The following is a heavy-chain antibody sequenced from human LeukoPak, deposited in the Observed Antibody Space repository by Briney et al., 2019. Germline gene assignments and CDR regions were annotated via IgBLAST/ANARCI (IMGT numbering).Heavy chain of an antibody. D-gene: IGHD4-17*01. V-gene: IGHV1-18*01. CDR3: ARDLSLGPHHYGEPFDY. CDR2: ISGYNGNT. J-gene: IGHJ4*02. CDR1: GYTFTNYG. Sequence: VSCKTSGYTFTNYGISWVRQAPGQGREWMGWISGYNGNTNYVQKFQGRVTMTTDTSTSTAYMELRSLRSDDTAVYYCARDLSLGPHHYGEPFDYWGQGTLVTVSP.